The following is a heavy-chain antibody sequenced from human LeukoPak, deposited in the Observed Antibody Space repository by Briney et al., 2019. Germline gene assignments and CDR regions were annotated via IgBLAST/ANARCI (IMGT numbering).Heavy chain of an antibody. Sequence: RSGGSLRLSCAASGFTFSNYGMHWVRQAPGKGLEWVAFIRYDGSNKYYADSVKGRFTVSRDNSKNTLYLQMNNLRAEDTAVYYCAKDFRVAMAPAYFDYWGQGTLVTVSS. J-gene: IGHJ4*02. CDR1: GFTFSNYG. CDR2: IRYDGSNK. D-gene: IGHD5-18*01. CDR3: AKDFRVAMAPAYFDY. V-gene: IGHV3-30*02.